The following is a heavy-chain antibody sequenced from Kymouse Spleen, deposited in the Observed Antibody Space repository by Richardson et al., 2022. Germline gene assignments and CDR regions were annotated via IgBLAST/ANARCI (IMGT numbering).Heavy chain of an antibody. CDR2: IKQDGSEK. D-gene: IGHD6-19*01. J-gene: IGHJ4*02. Sequence: EVQLVESGGGLVQPGGSLRLSCAASGFTFSSYWMSWVRQAPGKGLEWVANIKQDGSEKYYVDSVKGRFTISRDNAKNSLYLQMNSLRAEDTAVYYCARDPGYSSGSPFDYWGQGTLVTVSS. V-gene: IGHV3-7*01. CDR3: ARDPGYSSGSPFDY. CDR1: GFTFSSYW.